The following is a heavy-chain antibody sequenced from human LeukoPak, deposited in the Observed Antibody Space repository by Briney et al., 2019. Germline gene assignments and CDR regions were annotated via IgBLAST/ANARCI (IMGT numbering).Heavy chain of an antibody. Sequence: PSETLSLTCTVSGGSISSYYWSWIRQPAGKGLEWIGRIYTSGSTNYNPSLKSRVTMSVDTSKNQFSLKLSSVTAADTAVYYCTRLSGDNWNYGGNFDSWGQGTLVTVSS. CDR3: TRLSGDNWNYGGNFDS. J-gene: IGHJ4*02. CDR2: IYTSGST. D-gene: IGHD1-7*01. V-gene: IGHV4-4*07. CDR1: GGSISSYY.